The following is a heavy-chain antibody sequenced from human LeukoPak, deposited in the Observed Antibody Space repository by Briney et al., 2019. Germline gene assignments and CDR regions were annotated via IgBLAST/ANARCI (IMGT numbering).Heavy chain of an antibody. J-gene: IGHJ6*02. V-gene: IGHV4-59*01. D-gene: IGHD5-12*01. CDR2: INYSGST. CDR1: GGSISSYY. Sequence: SETLSLTCTVSGGSISSYYWSWIRQPPGKGLEWIGYINYSGSTNYNPSLKSRVTISVDTSKNQFSLKLSSVTAADTAVYYCARDRIVAPTGYYYYYGMDVWGQGTTVTVSS. CDR3: ARDRIVAPTGYYYYYGMDV.